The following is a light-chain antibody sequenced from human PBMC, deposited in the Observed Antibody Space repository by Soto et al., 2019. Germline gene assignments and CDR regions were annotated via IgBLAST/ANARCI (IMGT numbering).Light chain of an antibody. CDR1: SRDVGGSNY. V-gene: IGLV2-14*01. J-gene: IGLJ1*01. CDR3: TAFSANRVYL. Sequence: QSVLIQPASVSGSPGQSITISCTGTSRDVGGSNYVSWYQHHPHRAPKLLIYEVNYRPSGVSSRFSASKSGLTASLTISGLQAEDEADYYCTAFSANRVYLFGPGTKVTVL. CDR2: EVN.